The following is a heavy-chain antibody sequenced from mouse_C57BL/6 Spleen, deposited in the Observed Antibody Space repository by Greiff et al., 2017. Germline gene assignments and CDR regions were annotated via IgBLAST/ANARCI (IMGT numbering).Heavy chain of an antibody. V-gene: IGHV1-26*01. Sequence: EVQLQQSGPELVKPGASVKISCKASGYTFTDYYMNWVKQSHGKSLEWIGDINPNNGGTSYNQKFKGKATLTVDKSSSTAYMELRSLTSEDSAVYYCAREGDERWYFDVWGTGTTVTVSS. J-gene: IGHJ1*03. CDR1: GYTFTDYY. CDR2: INPNNGGT. D-gene: IGHD3-3*01. CDR3: AREGDERWYFDV.